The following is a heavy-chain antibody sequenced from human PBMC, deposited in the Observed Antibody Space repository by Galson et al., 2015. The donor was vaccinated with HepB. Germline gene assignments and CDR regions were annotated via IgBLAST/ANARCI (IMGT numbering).Heavy chain of an antibody. Sequence: SLRLSCAASGFTFSSYSMNWVRQAPGKGLEWVSSISSSSSYIYYADSVKGRFTISRDNAKNSLYLQMNSLRAEDTAVYYCARDQVGSARGHFDIWGQGTMVTVSS. V-gene: IGHV3-21*01. CDR2: ISSSSSYI. CDR1: GFTFSSYS. J-gene: IGHJ3*02. D-gene: IGHD3-10*01. CDR3: ARDQVGSARGHFDI.